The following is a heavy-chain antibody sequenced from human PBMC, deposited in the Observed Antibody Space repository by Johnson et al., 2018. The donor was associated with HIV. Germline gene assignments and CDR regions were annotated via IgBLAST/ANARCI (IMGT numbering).Heavy chain of an antibody. J-gene: IGHJ3*02. D-gene: IGHD1-26*01. V-gene: IGHV3-9*01. Sequence: VQLVESGGGVVRPGGSLRLSCAASGFSFDDYAMHWVRQVAGKGLEWVSGISWNSGSIGYADSLKGRFTISRDNSKNTLYLQMNSLRVEDTAVYYCAKAVGGYAFDIWGQGTMVTVSS. CDR3: AKAVGGYAFDI. CDR1: GFSFDDYA. CDR2: ISWNSGSI.